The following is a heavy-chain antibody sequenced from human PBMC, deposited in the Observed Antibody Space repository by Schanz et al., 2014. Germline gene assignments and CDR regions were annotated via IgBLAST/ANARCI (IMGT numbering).Heavy chain of an antibody. Sequence: QLQLVQSGAEVKKPGSSVKVSCKASGGTFSSFGINWVRQAPGQGLEWMGRIIPSLGLAKYEQKFQDKVTITADTSTTTAYMELSGLRSEDTAVYYCARGPSQGYSYGHNIGAYYYGMDVWGQGTTVTVSS. J-gene: IGHJ6*02. CDR2: IIPSLGLA. CDR1: GGTFSSFG. D-gene: IGHD5-18*01. V-gene: IGHV1-69*04. CDR3: ARGPSQGYSYGHNIGAYYYGMDV.